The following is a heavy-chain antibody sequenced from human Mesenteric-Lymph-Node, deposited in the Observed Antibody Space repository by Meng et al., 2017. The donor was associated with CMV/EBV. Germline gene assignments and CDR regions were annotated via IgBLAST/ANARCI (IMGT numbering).Heavy chain of an antibody. D-gene: IGHD1-26*01. Sequence: GESLKISCAASGFTFSSYAMSWVRQAPGKGLEWVSAISGSGGSTYYADSVKGRFTISRDNSKNTLYLQMNSLRAEDTAVYYCAKNQVGYYYGMDVWGQGTTDTVSS. J-gene: IGHJ6*02. CDR3: AKNQVGYYYGMDV. V-gene: IGHV3-23*01. CDR1: GFTFSSYA. CDR2: ISGSGGST.